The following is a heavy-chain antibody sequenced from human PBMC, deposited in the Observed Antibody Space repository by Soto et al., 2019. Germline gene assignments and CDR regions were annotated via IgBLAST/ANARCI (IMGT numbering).Heavy chain of an antibody. V-gene: IGHV3-74*01. CDR3: ARDGYCIPTSCYGNWFDS. Sequence: GGSLRLSYAASGFTFSSYWMHCVRQVPGKGLVWVSRINNDRSHTSYADTVKGSFTLPSKNARNTQYLEMNSLRAEDTAVYYCARDGYCIPTSCYGNWFDSWGQGTLVTVSS. D-gene: IGHD2-2*01. CDR1: GFTFSSYW. J-gene: IGHJ5*01. CDR2: INNDRSHT.